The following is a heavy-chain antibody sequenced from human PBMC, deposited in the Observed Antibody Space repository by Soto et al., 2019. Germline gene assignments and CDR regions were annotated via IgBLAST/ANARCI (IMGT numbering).Heavy chain of an antibody. Sequence: LRLSCAASGFTFSSYAMSWVRQAPGKGLEWVSALSGSGASTYYADSVKGRFTISRDNSKNTLYLQMNSLRAEDTAVYYCASVTHHFDYWGQGTLVTVSS. CDR1: GFTFSSYA. J-gene: IGHJ4*02. CDR2: LSGSGAST. D-gene: IGHD3-16*01. V-gene: IGHV3-23*01. CDR3: ASVTHHFDY.